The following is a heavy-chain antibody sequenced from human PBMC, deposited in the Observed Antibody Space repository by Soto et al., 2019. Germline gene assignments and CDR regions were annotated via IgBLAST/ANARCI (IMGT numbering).Heavy chain of an antibody. J-gene: IGHJ4*02. D-gene: IGHD6-19*01. CDR1: GFTFSSYA. V-gene: IGHV3-23*01. CDR3: AKGLGMAGAPYPFDY. Sequence: EVQLLESGGGLVQPGGSLRLSCAASGFTFSSYAMSWVRQAPGKGLEWVSAICGSGGSTYYADSVKGRFTISRDNSKNTLYLQMNSLRAEDTAVYYCAKGLGMAGAPYPFDYWGQGTLVTVSS. CDR2: ICGSGGST.